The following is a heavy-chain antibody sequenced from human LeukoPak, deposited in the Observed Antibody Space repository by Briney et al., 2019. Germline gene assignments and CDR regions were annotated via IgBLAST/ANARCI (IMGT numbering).Heavy chain of an antibody. CDR3: ARGALLRIAAAGPYYYYYMDV. D-gene: IGHD6-13*01. V-gene: IGHV1-69*05. CDR1: GGTFSSYA. Sequence: SVKVSCKASGGTFSSYAISWVRQAPGQGLEWMGGIIPIFGTANYAQKFQGRVTITTDESTSTAYMELSSLRSEDTAVYYCARGALLRIAAAGPYYYYYMDVWGKGTTVIVSS. J-gene: IGHJ6*03. CDR2: IIPIFGTA.